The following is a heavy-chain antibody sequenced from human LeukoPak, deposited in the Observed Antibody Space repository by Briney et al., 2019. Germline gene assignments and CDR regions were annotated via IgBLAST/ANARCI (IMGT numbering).Heavy chain of an antibody. CDR3: ARPAGTWFDP. D-gene: IGHD6-19*01. CDR2: INDDGSTT. CDR1: GFTSDDFA. V-gene: IGHV3-74*01. J-gene: IGHJ5*02. Sequence: GGSLRLSCTSSGFTSDDFAMGWFRQVPGKGLVWVSRINDDGSTTSYADSVKGRFTISRDNAKNTLYLQMNSLRAEDTAVYYCARPAGTWFDPWGQGTLVTVSS.